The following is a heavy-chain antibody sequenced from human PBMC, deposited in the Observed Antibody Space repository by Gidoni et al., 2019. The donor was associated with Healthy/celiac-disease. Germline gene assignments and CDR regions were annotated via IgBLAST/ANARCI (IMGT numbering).Heavy chain of an antibody. V-gene: IGHV3-48*02. CDR3: ARDPAYSSSWYYFDY. Sequence: EVQLVESGGGLVQPGGSLRLSCAASGFTFSSYSMNWVRQAPGKGLEWVSYISSSSSTIYYADSVKGRFTISRDNAKNSLYLQMNSLRDEDTAVYYCARDPAYSSSWYYFDYWGQGTLVTVSS. CDR1: GFTFSSYS. J-gene: IGHJ4*02. D-gene: IGHD6-13*01. CDR2: ISSSSSTI.